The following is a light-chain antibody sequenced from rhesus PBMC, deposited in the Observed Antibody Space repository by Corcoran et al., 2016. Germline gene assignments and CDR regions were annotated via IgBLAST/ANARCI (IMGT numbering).Light chain of an antibody. CDR2: KAS. V-gene: IGKV1-22*01. Sequence: DIQMTQSPSSLSASVGDTVTITCRASQSISSWLDWYQQKPGKAPKLLIYKASSLQSGVPSRFSGSGSGTYVTLTISSLQPEDFATYYCLQYSSSPWTFGQGTKVEIK. CDR3: LQYSSSPWT. CDR1: QSISSW. J-gene: IGKJ1*01.